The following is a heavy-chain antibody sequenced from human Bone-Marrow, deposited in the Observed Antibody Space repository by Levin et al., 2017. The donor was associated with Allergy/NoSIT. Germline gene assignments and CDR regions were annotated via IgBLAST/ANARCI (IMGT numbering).Heavy chain of an antibody. V-gene: IGHV3-23*01. J-gene: IGHJ4*02. D-gene: IGHD1-7*01. CDR2: IIYTGVST. Sequence: GGSLRLSCAASGFTFSSYAMSWVRQAPGKGLEWVSGIIYTGVSTYYADSVKGRFTISRDNSKNTLSLQMNSLRGEDTAVYFCARGQTATLQAFHFWGQGTLVTVSS. CDR1: GFTFSSYA. CDR3: ARGQTATLQAFHF.